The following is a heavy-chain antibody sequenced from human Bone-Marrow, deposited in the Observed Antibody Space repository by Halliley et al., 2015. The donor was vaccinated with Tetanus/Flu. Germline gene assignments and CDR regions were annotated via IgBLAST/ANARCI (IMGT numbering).Heavy chain of an antibody. V-gene: IGHV3-23*01. CDR3: VKDSTISIINWFAP. Sequence: WVSSIGGRDGNTYYADSVKGRFTISRDNSKNTLYLQMNSLRAEDSAVYYCVKDSTISIINWFAPWGQGTLVTVSS. J-gene: IGHJ5*02. CDR2: IGGRDGNT.